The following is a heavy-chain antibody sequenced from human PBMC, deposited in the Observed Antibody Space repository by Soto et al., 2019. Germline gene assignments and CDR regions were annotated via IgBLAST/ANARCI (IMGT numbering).Heavy chain of an antibody. CDR3: ERRQDYYDSSGYYNDAFDI. CDR2: VYHSRSS. J-gene: IGHJ3*02. CDR1: GGSMSSSSYY. V-gene: IGHV4-39*01. D-gene: IGHD3-22*01. Sequence: QLQLQESGPGLVKPAETLSLICSVSGGSMSSSSYYWGWIRQPPGKGLEWIGNVYHSRSSYYNPSLKSRLTISVHPSKKQFSLTINSVTAADTAVYYCERRQDYYDSSGYYNDAFDIWGQGTEVTVSS.